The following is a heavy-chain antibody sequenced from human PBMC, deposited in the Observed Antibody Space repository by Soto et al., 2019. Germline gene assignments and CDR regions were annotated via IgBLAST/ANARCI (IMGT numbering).Heavy chain of an antibody. Sequence: SETLSLTCTVSGGSISSGGYYWSWIRQHPGKGLEWIGYIYYSGSTYYNPSLKSRVTISVDTSKNQFSLKLSSVTAADTAVYNCARDGHFEGLGGFFFLLLHPSRTTLLPSTSLFRSPPSETLSLTCTVSGGSISGSSYYWG. CDR3: ARDGHFEGLGGFFFLLLHPSRTTLLPSTSLFRSPPSETLSLTCTVSGGSISGSSYY. J-gene: IGHJ4*01. V-gene: IGHV4-31*03. CDR1: GGSISSGGYY. CDR2: IYYSGST. D-gene: IGHD1-7*01.